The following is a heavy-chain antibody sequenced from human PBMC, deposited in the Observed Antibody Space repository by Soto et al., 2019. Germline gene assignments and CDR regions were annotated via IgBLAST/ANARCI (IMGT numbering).Heavy chain of an antibody. CDR1: GASINDYY. CDR2: IYYSGST. V-gene: IGHV4-59*08. J-gene: IGHJ4*01. D-gene: IGHD1-26*01. Sequence: QVKLQESGPGLVTPSGTLSLTCTVSGASINDYYWNWVRQPPGKGLEWVGSIYYSGSTNSNPSLTSRLIMSIDTSNHQFSLQLSSVTAADTSVYYCARNSINPDPWEFYFDYWGHGTLVTVSS. CDR3: ARNSINPDPWEFYFDY.